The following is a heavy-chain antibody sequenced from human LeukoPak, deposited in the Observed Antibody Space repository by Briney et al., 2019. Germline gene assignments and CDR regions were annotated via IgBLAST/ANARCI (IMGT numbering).Heavy chain of an antibody. D-gene: IGHD6-13*01. CDR3: AKGGIAAAGTRGRSVDY. CDR2: ISGSGGNT. Sequence: GGTLRLSCAASGFTFSRNGMTWVRQAPGKGLEWVSAISGSGGNTYYADSVKGRFTISRDNSKNTLYLQMNSLRAEDTAVYYCAKGGIAAAGTRGRSVDYWGQGTLVTVSS. V-gene: IGHV3-23*01. J-gene: IGHJ4*02. CDR1: GFTFSRNG.